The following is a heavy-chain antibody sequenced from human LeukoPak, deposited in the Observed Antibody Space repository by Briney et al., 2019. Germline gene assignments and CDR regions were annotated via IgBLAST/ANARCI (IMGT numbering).Heavy chain of an antibody. D-gene: IGHD5-24*01. CDR3: ARGAKRWLQFKTSAGFDF. CDR1: GYTFTSYD. CDR2: INPSGGSA. Sequence: ASVKVSCNASGYTFTSYDMHWVRQAPGQGLEWMGIINPSGGSADYAQKFQGRVTMTRDTYTNTLYMELSSLRSEDTAVYYCARGAKRWLQFKTSAGFDFWGQGTLVTVSS. V-gene: IGHV1-46*01. J-gene: IGHJ4*02.